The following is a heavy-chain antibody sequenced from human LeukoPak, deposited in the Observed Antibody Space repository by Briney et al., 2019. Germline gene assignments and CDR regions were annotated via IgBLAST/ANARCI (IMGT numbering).Heavy chain of an antibody. V-gene: IGHV1-2*02. CDR3: AREGSSGWYRGASDY. CDR1: GYTFTGYY. J-gene: IGHJ4*02. Sequence: ASVKVSCKASGYTFTGYYMHWVRQAPGQGLEWMGWINPNSGGTNYAQKFQGRVTTTRDTSISTAYMELSRLRSDDTAVYYCAREGSSGWYRGASDYWGQGTLVTVSS. D-gene: IGHD6-19*01. CDR2: INPNSGGT.